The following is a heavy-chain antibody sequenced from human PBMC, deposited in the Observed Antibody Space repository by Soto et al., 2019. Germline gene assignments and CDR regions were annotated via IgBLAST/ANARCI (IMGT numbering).Heavy chain of an antibody. D-gene: IGHD3-22*01. J-gene: IGHJ3*02. V-gene: IGHV4-4*02. CDR3: ASSYDSSGYGAFDI. Sequence: SETLSLTCAVSGGSISSSNWWSWVRQPPGKGLEWIGEIYHSGSTNYNPSLKSRVTISVDKSKNQFSLKLSSVTAADTAVYYCASSYDSSGYGAFDIWGQGTMVTVSS. CDR2: IYHSGST. CDR1: GGSISSSNW.